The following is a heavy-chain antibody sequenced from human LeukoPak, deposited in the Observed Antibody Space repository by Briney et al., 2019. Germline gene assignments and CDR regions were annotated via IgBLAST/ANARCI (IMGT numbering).Heavy chain of an antibody. Sequence: GGSLRLSCAASGFTFGSYAMHWVRQAPGKGLEWVAVMSFDGTHIYYADSVKGRFTISRDNSKNTLYLQMNSLRAEDTAVYYCARDRGMFGEPSYYFDYWGQGTLVTVSS. CDR2: MSFDGTHI. CDR3: ARDRGMFGEPSYYFDY. V-gene: IGHV3-30-3*01. D-gene: IGHD3-10*02. J-gene: IGHJ4*02. CDR1: GFTFGSYA.